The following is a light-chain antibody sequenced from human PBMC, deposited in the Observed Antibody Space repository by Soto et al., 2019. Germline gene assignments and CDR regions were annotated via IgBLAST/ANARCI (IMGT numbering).Light chain of an antibody. V-gene: IGKV3-11*01. CDR2: GAS. Sequence: EIVLTQSPATLSLSPGERATLSCRASQSVSSYLAWYQQKPGQAPRLIIYGASNRATGIPARFIGSGSGTDFTLTISSLEPEDFAVYYCQQRSIWPPAFGGGTKVDIK. CDR1: QSVSSY. CDR3: QQRSIWPPA. J-gene: IGKJ4*01.